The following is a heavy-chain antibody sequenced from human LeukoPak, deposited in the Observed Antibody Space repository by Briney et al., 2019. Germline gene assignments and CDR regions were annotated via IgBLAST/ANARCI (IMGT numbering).Heavy chain of an antibody. J-gene: IGHJ4*02. CDR3: AKRTLGVVRGVIDY. V-gene: IGHV3-23*01. CDR2: ITANGGTP. CDR1: GFIFRNYA. Sequence: GGSLRLSCAGSGFIFRNYAMSWVRLAPGKGPEWVSAITANGGTPYYADSVKGRFNISRDNSKNTLYLQMNSLRAEDTAVYYCAKRTLGVVRGVIDYWGQGTLVTVSS. D-gene: IGHD3-10*01.